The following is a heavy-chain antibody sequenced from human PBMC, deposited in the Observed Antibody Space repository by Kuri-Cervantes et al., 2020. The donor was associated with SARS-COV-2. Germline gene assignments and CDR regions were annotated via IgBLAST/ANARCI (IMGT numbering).Heavy chain of an antibody. V-gene: IGHV1-8*01. CDR1: GYTFTSYD. J-gene: IGHJ2*01. D-gene: IGHD6-6*01. CDR2: MNPNSGNT. CDR3: AGGTGGIAARPLNWYFDL. Sequence: GGSLRLSCKASGYTFTSYDINWVRQATGQGLEWMGWMNPNSGNTGYAQKFQGRVTMTRNTSISTAYMELSSLRSEDTAVNYCAGGTGGIAARPLNWYFDLWGRGTLVTVSS.